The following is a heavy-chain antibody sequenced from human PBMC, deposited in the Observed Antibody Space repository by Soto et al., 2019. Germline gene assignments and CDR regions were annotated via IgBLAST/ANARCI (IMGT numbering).Heavy chain of an antibody. CDR1: GGSISSSNW. V-gene: IGHV4-4*02. J-gene: IGHJ6*02. D-gene: IGHD6-13*01. CDR2: IYHSGST. Sequence: PSETLSLTCAVSGGSISSSNWWSWVRQPPGKGLEWIGEIYHSGSTNYNPSLKSRVTISVDKPKNQFSLKLSSVTAADTAVYYCARDWDSSSWYYYYYGMDVWGQGTTVTVSS. CDR3: ARDWDSSSWYYYYYGMDV.